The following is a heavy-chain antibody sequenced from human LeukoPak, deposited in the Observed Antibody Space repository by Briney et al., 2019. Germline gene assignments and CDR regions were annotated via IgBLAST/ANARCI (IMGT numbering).Heavy chain of an antibody. Sequence: SGGSLRLSCAASGFSFNDYGMHWVRQAPGKGLEWVAFTRSDGNDKYYADSVKGRFTISRDNSRNMLYLQMNGLRAEDTAVYYCAGEFGYWGQGTLVTVSS. CDR2: TRSDGNDK. D-gene: IGHD3-10*01. V-gene: IGHV3-30*02. CDR1: GFSFNDYG. J-gene: IGHJ4*02. CDR3: AGEFGY.